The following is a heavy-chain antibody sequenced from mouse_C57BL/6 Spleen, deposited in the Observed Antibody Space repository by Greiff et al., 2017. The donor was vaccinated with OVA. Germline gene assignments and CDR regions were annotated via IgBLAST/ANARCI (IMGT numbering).Heavy chain of an antibody. Sequence: QVQLQQPGAELVKPGASVKMSCKASGYTFTSYWITWVKQRPGQGLEWIGDIYPGSGSNNSNEKFKSKATLTVATAYSPAYMQLSSLTSVDSAVYYCARWHGSSFWFAYWGQGTLGTVSA. D-gene: IGHD1-1*01. CDR2: IYPGSGSN. CDR1: GYTFTSYW. CDR3: ARWHGSSFWFAY. J-gene: IGHJ3*01. V-gene: IGHV1-55*01.